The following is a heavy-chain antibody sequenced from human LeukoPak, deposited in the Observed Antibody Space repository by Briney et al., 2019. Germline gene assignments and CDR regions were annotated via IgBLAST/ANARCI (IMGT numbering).Heavy chain of an antibody. CDR2: ISGSGGST. CDR1: GFTFSSYA. Sequence: GGSLRLSCAASGFTFSSYAMSWVRQAPGKGLEWVSAISGSGGSTYYADSVKGRFTISGDNSKNTLYLQMNSLRAEDTAVYYCAKDRGVTVAARPPHDYWGQGTLVTVSS. V-gene: IGHV3-23*01. J-gene: IGHJ4*02. CDR3: AKDRGVTVAARPPHDY. D-gene: IGHD6-6*01.